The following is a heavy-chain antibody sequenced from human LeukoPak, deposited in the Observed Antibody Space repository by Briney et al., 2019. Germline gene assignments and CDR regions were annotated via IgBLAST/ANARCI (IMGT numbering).Heavy chain of an antibody. Sequence: PGGSLRLSCAASGFTLTSNDMYWVRQATGEGLEWVSGVGTAGDTHYADSVQGRFTISRDTAKNSLYLQMNSLRAGDTAVYYCAREVGFYYCIDVWGKGTTVIVSS. CDR3: AREVGFYYCIDV. D-gene: IGHD1-26*01. V-gene: IGHV3-13*01. J-gene: IGHJ6*03. CDR1: GFTLTSND. CDR2: VGTAGDT.